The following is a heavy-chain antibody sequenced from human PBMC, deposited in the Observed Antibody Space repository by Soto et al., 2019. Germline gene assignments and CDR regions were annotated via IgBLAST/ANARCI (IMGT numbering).Heavy chain of an antibody. CDR2: ISSSSSYR. D-gene: IGHD4-17*01. V-gene: IGHV3-21*01. CDR3: ARGHPTVTTGNWFDP. Sequence: EVQLVESGGGLVKPGGSLRLSCAASGFTFSSYSMNWVRQAPGKGLEWVSSISSSSSYRYYADSVKGRFTISRDNAKNSLYLQMNSLRAEDTAVYYCARGHPTVTTGNWFDPWGQGTLVTVSS. CDR1: GFTFSSYS. J-gene: IGHJ5*02.